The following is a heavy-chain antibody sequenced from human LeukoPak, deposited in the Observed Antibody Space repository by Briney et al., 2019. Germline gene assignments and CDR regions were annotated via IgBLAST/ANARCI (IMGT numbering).Heavy chain of an antibody. V-gene: IGHV1-8*01. J-gene: IGHJ3*02. Sequence: ASVKVSCKASGYTFTSYDINWVRQATGQGLEWMGWMNPNSGNTGYAQKFQGRVTMTRNTSISTAYMELSSLRSGDTAVYYCARGSGSYAAFDIWGQGTMVTVSS. D-gene: IGHD1-26*01. CDR2: MNPNSGNT. CDR3: ARGSGSYAAFDI. CDR1: GYTFTSYD.